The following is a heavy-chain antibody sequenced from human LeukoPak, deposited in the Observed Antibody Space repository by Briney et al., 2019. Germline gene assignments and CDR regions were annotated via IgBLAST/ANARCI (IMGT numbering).Heavy chain of an antibody. J-gene: IGHJ5*02. CDR2: ISSSSSYI. D-gene: IGHD2-2*01. CDR1: GFTFSSYS. Sequence: PGRSLRLSCAASGFTFSSYSMNWVRQAPGKGLEWVSSISSSSSYIYYADSVKGRFTISRDNAKNSLYLQMNSLRAEDTAVYYCAKDRHAPGRYCSSTICFPFDPWGQGTLVTVSS. CDR3: AKDRHAPGRYCSSTICFPFDP. V-gene: IGHV3-21*04.